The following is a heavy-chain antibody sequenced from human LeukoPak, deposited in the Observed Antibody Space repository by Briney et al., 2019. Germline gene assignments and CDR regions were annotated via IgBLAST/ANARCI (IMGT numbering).Heavy chain of an antibody. Sequence: HGGSLRLPCAASGFKFDDYGMSWVRQAPGKGLELVSGINWNGGSTGYADSAKGRFTISRDNAKNSLYLQMNSLRAEDTALYYCARDEVGATTREVWFDYWGQGALVTVSS. CDR3: ARDEVGATTREVWFDY. V-gene: IGHV3-20*04. CDR2: INWNGGST. CDR1: GFKFDDYG. D-gene: IGHD1-26*01. J-gene: IGHJ4*02.